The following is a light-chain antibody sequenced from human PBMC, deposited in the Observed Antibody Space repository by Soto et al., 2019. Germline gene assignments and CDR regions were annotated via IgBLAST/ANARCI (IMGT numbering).Light chain of an antibody. Sequence: EIVMTQSPATLSVSPGERATLSCRASQSISNDLAWFQQKPGQDPRLLIYGASTRASGIPARFSGSGSGTELTLAISSLQSEDYADCYCQQYNNWHWTFGQGTKVEVK. V-gene: IGKV3-15*01. CDR2: GAS. J-gene: IGKJ1*01. CDR1: QSISND. CDR3: QQYNNWHWT.